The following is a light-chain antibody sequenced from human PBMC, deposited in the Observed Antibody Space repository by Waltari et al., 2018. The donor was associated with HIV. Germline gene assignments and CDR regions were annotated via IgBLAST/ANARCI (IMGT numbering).Light chain of an antibody. CDR2: GAS. CDR3: QHYDSSSFT. Sequence: EIVLTQSPGTLSLSPGERATLPCRASHSFSSSYLAWYQQKPGQAPRLLIYGASSRATGTPDRFSGSGSGTDFTLSISRLEPEDFAVYYCQHYDSSSFTFGPGTKVDIK. CDR1: HSFSSSY. J-gene: IGKJ3*01. V-gene: IGKV3-20*01.